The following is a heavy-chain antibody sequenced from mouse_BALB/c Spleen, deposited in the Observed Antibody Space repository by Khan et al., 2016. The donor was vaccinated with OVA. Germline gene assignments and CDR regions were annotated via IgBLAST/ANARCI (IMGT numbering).Heavy chain of an antibody. CDR2: IWNDGRT. CDR3: ARNSYRYDFTY. CDR1: RFSLSTYG. D-gene: IGHD2-12*01. Sequence: VQLQESGPGLVQPSQSLSITCTVSRFSLSTYGIHWVRQSPGKGLEWLGVIWNDGRTDYNVPFISRLSITKDNSKSQVFFKMNSLQPDDTAIYYCARNSYRYDFTYWGQGTLVTVSA. J-gene: IGHJ3*01. V-gene: IGHV2-2*01.